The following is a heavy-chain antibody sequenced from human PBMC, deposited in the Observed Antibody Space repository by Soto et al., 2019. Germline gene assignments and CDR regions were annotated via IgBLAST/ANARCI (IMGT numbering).Heavy chain of an antibody. CDR3: ARVTVVPAAIPHELRNWYFDL. CDR1: VFTFISYD. Sequence: AGWSLRLSCAFSVFTFISYDLHWVRQAPGKGLEWVAVILYDGSNKYYAASVKGRFTISRDKSKNTLYLQMNSLRIEDTAVYYCARVTVVPAAIPHELRNWYFDLWGRGTLVTVSS. D-gene: IGHD2-2*02. V-gene: IGHV3-30-3*01. J-gene: IGHJ2*01. CDR2: ILYDGSNK.